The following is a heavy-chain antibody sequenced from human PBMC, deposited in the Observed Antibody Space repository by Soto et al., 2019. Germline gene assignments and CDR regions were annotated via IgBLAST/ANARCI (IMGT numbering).Heavy chain of an antibody. Sequence: ASVKVSCKASGYTFTGYYMHWVRQAPGQGLEWMGWINPNSGGTNYAQKFQGWVTMTRDTSISTAYMELSRLRSDDTAMYYCARLSGLRRIKRIIRNWFAPWGKGTLVTVDS. V-gene: IGHV1-2*04. CDR2: INPNSGGT. J-gene: IGHJ5*02. CDR3: ARLSGLRRIKRIIRNWFAP. D-gene: IGHD2-15*01. CDR1: GYTFTGYY.